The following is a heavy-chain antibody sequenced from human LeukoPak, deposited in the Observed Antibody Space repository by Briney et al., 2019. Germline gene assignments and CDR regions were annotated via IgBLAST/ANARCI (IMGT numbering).Heavy chain of an antibody. CDR2: ISYDGSNK. J-gene: IGHJ6*02. V-gene: IGHV3-30*01. D-gene: IGHD4-23*01. CDR1: GFTFSSYA. Sequence: GGSLRLSCAASGFTFSSYAMHWVRQAPGKGLEWVAVISYDGSNKYYADSVKGRFTISKANSKNTLYLQMNSLRAEDTAVYYCARDHGLVTNFRSMDVWGQGTTVTVSS. CDR3: ARDHGLVTNFRSMDV.